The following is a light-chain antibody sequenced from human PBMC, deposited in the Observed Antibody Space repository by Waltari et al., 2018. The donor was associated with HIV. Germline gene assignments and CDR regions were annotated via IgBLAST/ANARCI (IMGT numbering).Light chain of an antibody. CDR2: DVS. CDR1: SSDVGAYNY. CDR3: NSYSTTYTPCV. J-gene: IGLJ1*01. Sequence: QSALTQPASVSGSPGQSITISCTGPSSDVGAYNYVSWYQQHPGKAPKLVIYDVSNRPSGLSNRFSGSKSGNTASLTISGLQTEDEADYYCNSYSTTYTPCVFGTGTRVTVL. V-gene: IGLV2-14*01.